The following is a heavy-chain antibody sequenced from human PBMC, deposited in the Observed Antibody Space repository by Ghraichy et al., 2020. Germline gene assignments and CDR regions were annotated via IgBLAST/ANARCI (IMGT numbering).Heavy chain of an antibody. D-gene: IGHD7-27*01. CDR3: ARDLWDLTGVQDDY. V-gene: IGHV3-48*02. CDR2: IKGNSDSI. CDR1: GFTFSTYG. J-gene: IGHJ4*02. Sequence: GGSLRLSCAASGFTFSTYGMNWVRQAPGKGLEWLSYIKGNSDSIYYADSVKGRFTISRDNAKNSLYLQMNSLRDEDTAVYFCARDLWDLTGVQDDYWGQGTLVTVSS.